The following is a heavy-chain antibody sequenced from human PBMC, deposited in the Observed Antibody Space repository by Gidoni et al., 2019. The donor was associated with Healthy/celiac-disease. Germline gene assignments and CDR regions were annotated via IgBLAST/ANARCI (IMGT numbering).Heavy chain of an antibody. CDR3: AKDRQTEYSGYDCYFDY. Sequence: EVQLVAPVGCLVKPGMCMRVGCAAPGWHVDSYAMHWVRQAPGKGLEWVSGISWNSGSIGYADSVKGRFTISRDNAKNSLYLQMNSLRAEDTALYYCAKDRQTEYSGYDCYFDYWGQGTLVTVSS. CDR1: GWHVDSYA. V-gene: IGHV3-9*01. CDR2: ISWNSGSI. J-gene: IGHJ4*02. D-gene: IGHD5-12*01.